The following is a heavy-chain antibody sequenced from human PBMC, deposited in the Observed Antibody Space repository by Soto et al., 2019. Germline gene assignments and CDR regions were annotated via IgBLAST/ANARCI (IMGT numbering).Heavy chain of an antibody. CDR3: ARDGYSSSSGYNWIDP. V-gene: IGHV1-69*13. J-gene: IGHJ5*02. D-gene: IGHD6-6*01. CDR1: GGTFSSYA. Sequence: SVKVSCKASGGTFSSYAISWVRQAPGQGLEWMGGIIPIFGTANYAQKFQGRVTITADESTSTAYMELSSLRSEDTAVYYCARDGYSSSSGYNWIDPWGQGTLVTVSS. CDR2: IIPIFGTA.